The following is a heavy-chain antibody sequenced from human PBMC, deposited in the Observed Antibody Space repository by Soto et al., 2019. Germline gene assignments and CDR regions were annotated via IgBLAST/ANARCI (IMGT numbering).Heavy chain of an antibody. V-gene: IGHV3-72*01. CDR1: GFSLSDLF. J-gene: IGHJ4*02. D-gene: IGHD3-10*01. CDR2: TKDKAYSYTT. Sequence: EVQLVESGGDLVQPGGSLRLSCEVSGFSLSDLFIDWFRQAPGKGLEWVGRTKDKAYSYTTEYAASVKGRFTISRDDSRNSLFLQMSSLKTEDTAVYYCASILGVFGYWGQGTLVTVSS. CDR3: ASILGVFGY.